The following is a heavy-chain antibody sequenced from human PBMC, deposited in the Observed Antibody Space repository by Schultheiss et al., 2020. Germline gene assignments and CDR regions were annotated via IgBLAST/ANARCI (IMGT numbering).Heavy chain of an antibody. D-gene: IGHD6-13*01. CDR1: GGTFSRYA. Sequence: SVKVSCKPSGGTFSRYAIGWVRQAPGQGLEWMGGIVPILGIANYAQKFQGRVTITADKSTSTAYMELSSLRSEDTAVYYCARERVAAAGGMDVWGQGTTVTVSS. V-gene: IGHV1-69*10. CDR3: ARERVAAAGGMDV. CDR2: IVPILGIA. J-gene: IGHJ6*02.